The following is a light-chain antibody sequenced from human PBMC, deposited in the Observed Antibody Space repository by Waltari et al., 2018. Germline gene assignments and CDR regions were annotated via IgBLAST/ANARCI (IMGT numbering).Light chain of an antibody. V-gene: IGKV3-20*01. CDR2: AAS. J-gene: IGKJ1*01. CDR3: QHYVTLPAT. CDR1: QTVNRA. Sequence: EIVLTQYPGTLSSSPGERATLSCRASQTVNRALACYQQKPDQAPRLPIYAASSRATGIPDRFSGGGSGTDFSLTISRLEPEDFAVYYCQHYVTLPATFGQGTKVAF.